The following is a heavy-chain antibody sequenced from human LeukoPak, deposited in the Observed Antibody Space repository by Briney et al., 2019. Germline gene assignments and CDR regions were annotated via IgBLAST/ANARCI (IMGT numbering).Heavy chain of an antibody. CDR1: GGSISSYY. CDR2: IYYSGST. V-gene: IGHV4-59*01. J-gene: IGHJ4*02. D-gene: IGHD2-2*01. Sequence: PSQTLSLTCTVSGGSISSYYWSWIRQPPGKGLEWIGYIYYSGSTNYNPSLKSRVTISVDTSKNQFSLKLSSVTAADTAVYYCARAAWGCSSTSCSMTPFDYWGQGTLVTVSS. CDR3: ARAAWGCSSTSCSMTPFDY.